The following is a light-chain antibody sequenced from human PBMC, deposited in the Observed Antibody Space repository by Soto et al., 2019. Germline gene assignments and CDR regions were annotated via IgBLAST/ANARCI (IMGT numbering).Light chain of an antibody. J-gene: IGKJ1*01. CDR3: QQYGSSGT. Sequence: EIVLTQSPATLSVSPGERATLSCRARQIISSNLAWYQQKPGQAPRLLIYGASNRATGIQDRFSGSGSGTDFTLTISRLEPEDFAVYYCQQYGSSGTFGQGTKVDIK. CDR2: GAS. V-gene: IGKV3-20*01. CDR1: QIISSN.